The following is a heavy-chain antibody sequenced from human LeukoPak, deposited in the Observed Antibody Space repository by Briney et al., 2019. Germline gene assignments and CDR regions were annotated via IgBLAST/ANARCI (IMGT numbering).Heavy chain of an antibody. CDR1: GFTFSSCA. V-gene: IGHV3-23*01. Sequence: GGSLRLSCAASGFTFSSCAMSWVRQAPGKGLEWVSAISGSGGSTYYADSVKGRFTISRDNSKNTLYLQMNSLRAEDTAVYYCAKNLYYYDSSGYGGPGGQGTLVTVSS. CDR2: ISGSGGST. D-gene: IGHD3-22*01. CDR3: AKNLYYYDSSGYGGP. J-gene: IGHJ4*02.